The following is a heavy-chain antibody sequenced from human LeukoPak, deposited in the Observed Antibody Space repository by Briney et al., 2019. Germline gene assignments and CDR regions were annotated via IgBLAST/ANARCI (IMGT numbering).Heavy chain of an antibody. CDR1: GYTFTSYY. J-gene: IGHJ4*02. CDR3: ARDGLSGGGVDY. Sequence: ASVTVSCTASGYTFTSYYMHWVRQAPGQGLEWMGIINPSGGSTSYAQKFQGRVTMTRDTSTSTVYMELSSLRSEDTAVYYCARDGLSGGGVDYWGQGTLVTVSS. V-gene: IGHV1-46*01. D-gene: IGHD3-16*01. CDR2: INPSGGST.